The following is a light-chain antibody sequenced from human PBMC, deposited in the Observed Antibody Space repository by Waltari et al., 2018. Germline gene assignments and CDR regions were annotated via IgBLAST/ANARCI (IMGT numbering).Light chain of an antibody. CDR1: RSDVGDYNY. CDR3: SSYTGSSTWV. CDR2: DVT. J-gene: IGLJ3*02. Sequence: QSALTPPASVSGSPGQAITISCTGTRSDVGDYNYVSWYQQYPGKAPKLMIYDVTRRPSGVSSRFAGSKSGNTASLTISGLQAEDEAEYYCSSYTGSSTWVFGGGTKLTVL. V-gene: IGLV2-14*03.